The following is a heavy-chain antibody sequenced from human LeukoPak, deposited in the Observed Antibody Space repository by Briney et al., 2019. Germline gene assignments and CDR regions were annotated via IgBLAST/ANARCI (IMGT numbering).Heavy chain of an antibody. CDR2: INGDGRNI. J-gene: IGHJ4*02. V-gene: IGHV3-74*01. CDR3: AKAPTNYDFWSGLGYFDY. D-gene: IGHD3-3*01. CDR1: GFTFSSYW. Sequence: GGSLRLSCVASGFTFSSYWMHWVRQDPRKGLVWVSRINGDGRNINYADSVRGRFTISRDNAKNTLYLQMNSLRAEDTAVYYCAKAPTNYDFWSGLGYFDYWGQGTLVTVSS.